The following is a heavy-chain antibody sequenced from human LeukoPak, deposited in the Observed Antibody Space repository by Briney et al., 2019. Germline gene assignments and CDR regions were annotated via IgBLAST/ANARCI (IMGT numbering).Heavy chain of an antibody. CDR1: GFTVSSSY. J-gene: IGHJ3*02. Sequence: GGSLTLSCVVSGFTVSSSYMSWVRQAPGKGLEWVSAIYSGGNTSYADSVKGRFTISRDNSKNTHYLQMNSLRADDRAVDYCVRDRWYSSGWYNYAFDIWGQGTMVTVSS. D-gene: IGHD6-19*01. CDR3: VRDRWYSSGWYNYAFDI. V-gene: IGHV3-66*01. CDR2: IYSGGNT.